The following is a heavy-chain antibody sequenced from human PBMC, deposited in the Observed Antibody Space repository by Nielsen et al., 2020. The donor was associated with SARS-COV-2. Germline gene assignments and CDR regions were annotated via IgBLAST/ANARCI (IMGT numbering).Heavy chain of an antibody. V-gene: IGHV3-53*01. J-gene: IGHJ3*02. CDR2: IYSGGTT. CDR3: ATRGDQLLGRDAFDI. D-gene: IGHD2-2*01. Sequence: GGSLRLSCAASGFTVNSNYMSWVRQAPGKGLEWVSLIYSGGTTYYADSVKGRFTISRDNSKNTLYLQMDSLRAEDTAVYYCATRGDQLLGRDAFDIWGQGTMVAVSS. CDR1: GFTVNSNY.